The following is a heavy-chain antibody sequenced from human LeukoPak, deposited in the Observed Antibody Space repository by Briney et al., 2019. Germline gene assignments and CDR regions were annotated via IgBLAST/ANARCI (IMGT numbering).Heavy chain of an antibody. J-gene: IGHJ4*02. CDR2: INHSGST. V-gene: IGHV4-34*01. D-gene: IGHD2-15*01. CDR3: ARGGGASMAHCSGGSCYAPFDY. Sequence: SETLSLTCAVYGGSFSGYYWSWIRQPPGKGLEWIGEINHSGSTNYNPSLKSRVTISVDTSKNQFSLKLSSVTAADTAVYYCARGGGASMAHCSGGSCYAPFDYWGQGTLVTVSS. CDR1: GGSFSGYY.